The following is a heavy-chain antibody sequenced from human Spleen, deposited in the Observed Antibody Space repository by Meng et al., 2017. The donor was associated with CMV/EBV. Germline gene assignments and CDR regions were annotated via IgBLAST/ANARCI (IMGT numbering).Heavy chain of an antibody. Sequence: GESLKISCAASGFTFSSYGMHWVRQAPGKGLEWVANINQDRSEKYYVDSVKGRFTISRDNAKNSVHLQMNTLRAEDTAVYYCVRDRRYCASSTCPYYYYGLDVWGQGTPVTVSS. CDR2: INQDRSEK. J-gene: IGHJ6*02. D-gene: IGHD2-2*01. CDR3: VRDRRYCASSTCPYYYYGLDV. V-gene: IGHV3-7*01. CDR1: GFTFSSYG.